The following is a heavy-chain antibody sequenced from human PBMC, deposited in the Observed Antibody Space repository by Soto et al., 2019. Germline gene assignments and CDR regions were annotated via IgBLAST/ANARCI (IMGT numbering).Heavy chain of an antibody. CDR2: ISSSISYI. J-gene: IGHJ3*02. D-gene: IGHD3-10*01. CDR1: GFTFSSYS. CDR3: ARVGAVGFGELYRACDI. V-gene: IGHV3-21*01. Sequence: GGSLRLSCAASGFTFSSYSMNWVRQAPGKGLVWVSSISSSISYIYYADSVKGRFTISRDNAKNSLYLQMNSLRAEDTAVYYCARVGAVGFGELYRACDILGQGTMVTVSS.